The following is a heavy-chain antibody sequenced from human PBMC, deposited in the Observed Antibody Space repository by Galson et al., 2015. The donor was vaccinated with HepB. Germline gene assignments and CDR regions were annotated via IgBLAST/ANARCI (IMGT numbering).Heavy chain of an antibody. CDR3: ATEAAAGTGFGY. V-gene: IGHV1-24*01. J-gene: IGHJ4*01. CDR2: FDPEDGET. Sequence: SVKVSCKVSGYTLTELSMHWVRQAPVKGLEWMGGFDPEDGETIYAQKFQGRVTMTQDASTDTAYMELSSLRSEDTAVYYCATEAAAGTGFGYCGHSTLVTVSS. D-gene: IGHD6-13*01. CDR1: GYTLTELS.